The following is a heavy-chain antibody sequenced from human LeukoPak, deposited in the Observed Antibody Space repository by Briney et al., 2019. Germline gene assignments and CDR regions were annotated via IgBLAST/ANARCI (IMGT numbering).Heavy chain of an antibody. Sequence: GGSLRLSCAASGFTFSSYAMSWVRQAPGKGLEWVSAIRDSGSSTHYADSVKGRFTTSRDNSKNTLFLQMNSLKAEDTAIYYCAKYGPQDSGSSHFDYWGQGALVTVSS. D-gene: IGHD1-26*01. V-gene: IGHV3-23*01. CDR1: GFTFSSYA. CDR2: IRDSGSST. J-gene: IGHJ4*02. CDR3: AKYGPQDSGSSHFDY.